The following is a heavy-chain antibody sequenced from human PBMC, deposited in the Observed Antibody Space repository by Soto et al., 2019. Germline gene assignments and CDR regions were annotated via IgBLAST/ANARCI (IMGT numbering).Heavy chain of an antibody. D-gene: IGHD1-20*01. CDR2: IYYIGST. V-gene: IGHV4-61*08. Sequence: PSETLSLTCTVCGGSVSSGGYYWSWIRQPPGKGLEWIGYIYYIGSTNYNPSLKSRVTISVDTSKNQFSLKLSSVTAADTAVYYCARESAFLTTGITGFDPWCQGAMVNVSA. J-gene: IGHJ5*02. CDR3: ARESAFLTTGITGFDP. CDR1: GGSVSSGGYY.